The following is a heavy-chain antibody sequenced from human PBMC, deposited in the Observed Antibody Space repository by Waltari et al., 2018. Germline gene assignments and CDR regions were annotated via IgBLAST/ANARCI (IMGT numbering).Heavy chain of an antibody. V-gene: IGHV3-21*01. J-gene: IGHJ4*02. CDR2: ISSSSSYI. CDR1: GFTFSSYS. Sequence: EVQLVESGGGLVKPGGSLRLSCAASGFTFSSYSMNWVRQAPGKGLEWVSSISSSSSYIYYADSVKGRFTISRDNAKNSLYLQMNSLRAEDTAVYYCARAGYSGYDPHEALGYWGQGTLVTVSS. D-gene: IGHD5-12*01. CDR3: ARAGYSGYDPHEALGY.